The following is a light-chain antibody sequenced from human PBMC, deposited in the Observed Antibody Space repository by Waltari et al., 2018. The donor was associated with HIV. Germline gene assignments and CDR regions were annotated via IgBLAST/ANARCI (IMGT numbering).Light chain of an antibody. CDR1: SSDVGTYNR. J-gene: IGLJ2*01. CDR2: EVS. V-gene: IGLV2-18*02. Sequence: QSALTQPPSVSGSPGQSVTISCTGTSSDVGTYNRVSWYQQPPGTAPKVVIYEVSNRPAGVPDRCSGSKSGNTASLTISGLQAEDEADYYCSSFTTSSTLIFGGGTRLTVL. CDR3: SSFTTSSTLI.